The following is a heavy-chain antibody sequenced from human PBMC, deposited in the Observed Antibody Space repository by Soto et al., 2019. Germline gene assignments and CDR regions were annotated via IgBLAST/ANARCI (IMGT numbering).Heavy chain of an antibody. CDR2: IYSNGDT. CDR1: GGSMDSGGYY. V-gene: IGHV4-31*03. J-gene: IGHJ6*02. D-gene: IGHD6-6*01. CDR3: ARRGGNSSGYYYYAMDV. Sequence: SETLSLTCSVSGGSMDSGGYYWSWIRQHPGKGLEWIGYIYSNGDTYYNPSLKSRVTISVDPSKNQFSLNMTSVTAADTAVYYCARRGGNSSGYYYYAMDVWGQGTTVTVSS.